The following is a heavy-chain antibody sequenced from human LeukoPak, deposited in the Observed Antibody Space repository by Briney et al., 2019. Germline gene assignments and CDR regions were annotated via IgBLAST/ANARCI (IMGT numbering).Heavy chain of an antibody. CDR3: ARAEDFGVVRSFDY. J-gene: IGHJ4*02. CDR1: GGSISSYY. V-gene: IGHV4-59*01. CDR2: IFDSGYT. D-gene: IGHD3-3*01. Sequence: SSETLSLTCTVSGGSISSYYWSWIRQPRGKGLEVIGYIFDSGYTNYNASLDSRVTISVDTSKNQFSLNLTSVTAADTAVYYCARAEDFGVVRSFDYWGPGTLVTVSS.